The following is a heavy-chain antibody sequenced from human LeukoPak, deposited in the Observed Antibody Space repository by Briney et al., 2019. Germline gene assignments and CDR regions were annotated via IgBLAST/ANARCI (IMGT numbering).Heavy chain of an antibody. V-gene: IGHV3-11*01. CDR2: ISSSGGTI. CDR3: ARDASGSNNWFDP. CDR1: GFTFSDYY. J-gene: IGHJ5*02. D-gene: IGHD5-12*01. Sequence: PGGSLRLSCAASGFTFSDYYMSWIRQAPGKGLEWASYISSSGGTIYYADSVKGRFTISRDNAKNSLFLQMNSLRAEDTAVYYCARDASGSNNWFDPWGQGTLVTVSS.